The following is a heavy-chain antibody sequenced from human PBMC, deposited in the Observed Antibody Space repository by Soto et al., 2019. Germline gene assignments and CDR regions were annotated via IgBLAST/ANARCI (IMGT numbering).Heavy chain of an antibody. J-gene: IGHJ3*02. V-gene: IGHV4-30-2*01. Sequence: SETLSLTCAVSGGSIISDGYSWSWIRQPPGKGLQWIGHIYEGGNTYYTPSLESRVAISTDKSENQFSLRLSSVTAADTAVYYCVRRSPEDAFDIWGQGTMVTVSS. CDR3: VRRSPEDAFDI. CDR1: GGSIISDGYS. CDR2: IYEGGNT.